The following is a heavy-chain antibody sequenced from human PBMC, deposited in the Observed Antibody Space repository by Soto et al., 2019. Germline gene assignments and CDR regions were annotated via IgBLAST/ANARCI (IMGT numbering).Heavy chain of an antibody. CDR1: GGSISSSSYY. CDR3: ATHENGYYYGSPGNWFDP. CDR2: IYYSGST. V-gene: IGHV4-39*01. D-gene: IGHD3-10*01. J-gene: IGHJ5*02. Sequence: QLQLQESGPGLVKPSETLSLTCTVSGGSISSSSYYWGWIRQPPGKGLEWIGSIYYSGSTYYNPSLKSRVTISVDTSKNQFPLKLSSVTAADTAVYYCATHENGYYYGSPGNWFDPWGQGTLVTVSS.